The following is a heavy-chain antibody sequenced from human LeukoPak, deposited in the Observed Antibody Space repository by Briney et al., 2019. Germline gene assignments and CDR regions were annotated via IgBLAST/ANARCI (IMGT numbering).Heavy chain of an antibody. D-gene: IGHD3-10*01. CDR1: GFTFSSYE. CDR2: ISSSGSTI. CDR3: ARGLATMVRGIIPYYFDC. J-gene: IGHJ4*02. V-gene: IGHV3-48*03. Sequence: PGGSLRLSCAASGFTFSSYEMNWVRQAPGKGRGWVSSISSSGSTIYYAASVKGRFTISRDNAKNSLYLQMNSLRAEDTAVYYCARGLATMVRGIIPYYFDCWGQGTLVTVSS.